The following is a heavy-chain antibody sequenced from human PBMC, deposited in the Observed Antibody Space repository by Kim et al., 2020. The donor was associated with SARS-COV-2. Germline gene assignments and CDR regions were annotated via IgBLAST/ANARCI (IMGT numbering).Heavy chain of an antibody. Sequence: ASVKVSCKASGYTFTGDFIHWVRQAPGQGLEWMGWINPNSGATNYAQKFQGTLTMTRDTSINTAYMELTRLKSDDRAIYYCARGGGTTENFYYGMDVWGQGTTVTVSS. D-gene: IGHD1-7*01. J-gene: IGHJ6*02. V-gene: IGHV1-2*02. CDR1: GYTFTGDF. CDR3: ARGGGTTENFYYGMDV. CDR2: INPNSGAT.